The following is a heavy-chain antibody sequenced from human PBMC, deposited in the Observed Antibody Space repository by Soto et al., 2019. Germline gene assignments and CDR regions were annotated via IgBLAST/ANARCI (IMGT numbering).Heavy chain of an antibody. V-gene: IGHV3-21*02. J-gene: IGHJ6*02. CDR3: ARDFGDSRGSYYYYGMDV. CDR2: ISSTSTYI. D-gene: IGHD2-21*02. Sequence: EVQLVESGGGLVKPGGSLRLACAASEFTFNTYSMNWVRQAPGKGLEWVSCISSTSTYIYYADSVKGRFTISRDNAKNLXFLQMNSLRAEDTAVYYCARDFGDSRGSYYYYGMDVWGQGTTVTVSS. CDR1: EFTFNTYS.